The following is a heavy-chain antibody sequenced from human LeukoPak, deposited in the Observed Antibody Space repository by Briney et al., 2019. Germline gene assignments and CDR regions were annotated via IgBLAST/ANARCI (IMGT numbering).Heavy chain of an antibody. J-gene: IGHJ6*02. V-gene: IGHV3-7*03. CDR3: ARNNGMDV. CDR2: VNRDGSET. Sequence: PGGSLRLSCAASGFALSSHWMTWGRQVTGRGPEWVANVNRDGSETYYLDSVKGRFTISKDNAKNSLYLQMNSLRAEDTALYHCARNNGMDVWGQGTTVIVSS. CDR1: GFALSSHW.